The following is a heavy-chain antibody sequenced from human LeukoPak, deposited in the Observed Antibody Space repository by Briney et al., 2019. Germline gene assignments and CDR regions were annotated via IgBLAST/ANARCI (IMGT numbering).Heavy chain of an antibody. CDR2: TSSYNGKT. CDR3: ARDPPDSATTWAFDI. V-gene: IGHV1-18*01. D-gene: IGHD3-10*01. J-gene: IGHJ3*02. Sequence: GASVKVSCKAFGYTFTNYGITWVRQAPGQGLEWMGWTSSYNGKTNYVQKFQGRVAMSADASTNTAYMELRSLRADDTAVYYCARDPPDSATTWAFDIWGQGTMVTVSS. CDR1: GYTFTNYG.